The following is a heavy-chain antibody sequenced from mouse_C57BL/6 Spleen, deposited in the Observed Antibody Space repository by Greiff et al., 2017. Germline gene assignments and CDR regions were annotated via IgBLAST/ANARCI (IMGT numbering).Heavy chain of an antibody. V-gene: IGHV1-22*01. CDR2: INPNNGGT. Sequence: VQLKQSGPELVKPGASVKMSCKASGYTFTDYNMHWVKQSHGKSLEWIGYINPNNGGTSYNQKFKGKATLTVNKSSSTAYMELRSLTSEDSAVYYGERGRDSNYDAMDYWGQGTSVTVSS. J-gene: IGHJ4*01. CDR3: ERGRDSNYDAMDY. CDR1: GYTFTDYN. D-gene: IGHD2-5*01.